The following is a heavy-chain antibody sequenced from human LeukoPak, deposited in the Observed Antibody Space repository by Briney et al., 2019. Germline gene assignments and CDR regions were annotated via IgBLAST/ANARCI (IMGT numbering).Heavy chain of an antibody. V-gene: IGHV5-51*01. CDR3: ARKRGSSWYLENYFDY. CDR1: GYSFTSYW. D-gene: IGHD6-13*01. Sequence: GESLKISCEASGYSFTSYWIAWVRQMPGKGLKWMGIIYPGDSDSTYSPSFQGQVTFSADKSISTAYLQWSSLKASDTAMYYCARKRGSSWYLENYFDYWGQGTLVTVSS. J-gene: IGHJ4*02. CDR2: IYPGDSDS.